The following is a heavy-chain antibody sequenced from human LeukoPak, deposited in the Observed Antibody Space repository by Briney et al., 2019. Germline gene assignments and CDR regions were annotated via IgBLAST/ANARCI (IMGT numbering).Heavy chain of an antibody. CDR2: VFDSGRT. Sequence: KPSETLSLTCTVSGGSMTTHHWNWIRQTPGKGLEWIGHVFDSGRTKENPSLKSRVTLSADTSKNQLSLRLSSVTAADTAVYYCTTIKRGNIFGYFDFWGQGILVTVSS. CDR1: GGSMTTHH. V-gene: IGHV4-59*11. D-gene: IGHD5-18*01. CDR3: TTIKRGNIFGYFDF. J-gene: IGHJ4*02.